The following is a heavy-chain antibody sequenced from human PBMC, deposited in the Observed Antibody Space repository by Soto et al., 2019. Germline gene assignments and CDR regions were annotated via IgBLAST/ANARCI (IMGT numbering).Heavy chain of an antibody. CDR2: IYNDGTYS. D-gene: IGHD3-10*01. CDR3: TRGPRPTSTGTGAY. Sequence: AGGSLRRSCAASGFIFKMYWMHWVRQSPGKGLVWISRIYNDGTYSDYADSVRGRFTISRDNVNDTLYLQMNNLRAEDSGLYYCTRGPRPTSTGTGAYWGQGTQVTVSS. CDR1: GFIFKMYW. V-gene: IGHV3-74*01. J-gene: IGHJ4*02.